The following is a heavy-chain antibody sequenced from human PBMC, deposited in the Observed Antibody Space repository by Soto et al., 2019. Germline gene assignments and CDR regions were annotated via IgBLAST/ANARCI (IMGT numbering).Heavy chain of an antibody. V-gene: IGHV3-74*01. CDR1: GFTFSSYW. D-gene: IGHD2-2*01. Sequence: GGSLKLSCAASGFTFSSYWMHWVRQAPGKGLVWVSRINSDGSSTSYADSVKGRFTISRDNAKNSLYLQMNSLRAEDTAVYYCAREPVPAAYFDYWGQGTLVTVSS. CDR2: INSDGSST. J-gene: IGHJ4*02. CDR3: AREPVPAAYFDY.